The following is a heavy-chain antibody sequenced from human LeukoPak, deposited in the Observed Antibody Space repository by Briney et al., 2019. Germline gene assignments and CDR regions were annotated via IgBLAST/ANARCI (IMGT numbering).Heavy chain of an antibody. CDR2: ILYDGSNK. J-gene: IGHJ4*02. Sequence: GGSLRLSCAASGFTFSSYGMHWVRQAPGKGLEWVAVILYDGSNKYYADSVKGRFTISRDNSKNTLYLQMNSLRAEDTAVYYCAKVAFVLFDVSGYYDYWGQGTLVTVSS. V-gene: IGHV3-30*18. CDR1: GFTFSSYG. CDR3: AKVAFVLFDVSGYYDY. D-gene: IGHD3-22*01.